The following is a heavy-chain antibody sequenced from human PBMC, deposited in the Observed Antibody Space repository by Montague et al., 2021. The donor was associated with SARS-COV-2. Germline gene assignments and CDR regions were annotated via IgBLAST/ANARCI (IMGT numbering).Heavy chain of an antibody. CDR1: GGSIRSSSYF. D-gene: IGHD3-9*01. J-gene: IGHJ6*02. Sequence: SETLSLTCTVSGGSIRSSSYFWGWFRQPPGQRLEWIGTISYSGSTYYSPSLKSRVTISADTSKNQFSLNLRSVTAADTAVYFCGLGRGVVVSDGYDNCRCFDVWGQGTTVTVSS. CDR3: GLGRGVVVSDGYDNCRCFDV. V-gene: IGHV4-39*07. CDR2: ISYSGST.